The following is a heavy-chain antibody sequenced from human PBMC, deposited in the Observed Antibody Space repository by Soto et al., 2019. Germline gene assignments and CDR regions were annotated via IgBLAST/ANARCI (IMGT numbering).Heavy chain of an antibody. J-gene: IGHJ5*02. D-gene: IGHD2-2*02. V-gene: IGHV4-59*08. CDR3: ARQRLYFPPRGGRGWFDP. CDR1: GGSISSYY. Sequence: SETLSLTCTVSGGSISSYYWSWIRQPPGKGLEWIGYIYYSGSTNYNPSLKSRVTISVDTSKNQFSLKLSSVTAADTAVYYCARQRLYFPPRGGRGWFDPWGQGTLVTVSS. CDR2: IYYSGST.